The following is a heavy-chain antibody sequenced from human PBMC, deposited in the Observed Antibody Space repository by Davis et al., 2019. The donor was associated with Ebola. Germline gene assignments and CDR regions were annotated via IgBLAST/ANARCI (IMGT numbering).Heavy chain of an antibody. CDR1: GFTFSSYG. CDR3: ARAGNDFWSGYLTR. V-gene: IGHV3-30*03. J-gene: IGHJ4*02. D-gene: IGHD3-3*01. CDR2: ISYDGSNK. Sequence: GESLKISCAASGFTFSSYGMHWVRQAPGKGLEWVAVISYDGSNKYYADSVKGRFTISRDNSKNTLYLQMNSLRAEDTAVYYCARAGNDFWSGYLTRWGQGTLVTVSS.